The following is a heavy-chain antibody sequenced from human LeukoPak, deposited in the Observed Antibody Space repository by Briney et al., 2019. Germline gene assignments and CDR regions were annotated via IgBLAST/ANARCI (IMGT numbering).Heavy chain of an antibody. D-gene: IGHD4-17*01. CDR2: INPSGGST. J-gene: IGHJ5*02. Sequence: GASVKVSCKASGYSFTSYYIHWVRQAPGQGLEWMGIINPSGGSTSYAQKFQGRVTMTRDTSTSTVYMELSSLRSEDTAVYYCARDIIWDDYGDFDGNNWFDPWGQGTLVTVSS. CDR1: GYSFTSYY. CDR3: ARDIIWDDYGDFDGNNWFDP. V-gene: IGHV1-46*01.